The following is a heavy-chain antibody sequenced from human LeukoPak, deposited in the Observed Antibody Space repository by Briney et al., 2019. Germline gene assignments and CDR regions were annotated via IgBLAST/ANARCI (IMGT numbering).Heavy chain of an antibody. V-gene: IGHV4-30-4*08. D-gene: IGHD1-26*01. CDR1: GGSISSGDYY. J-gene: IGHJ2*01. CDR3: AREVPWVWNFDL. Sequence: SETLSLTCSVSGGSISSGDYYWSWIRQPAGTGLEWIGYIYYSGSTYYNPSLKSRVTISVDTSKNQFSLKLNSVTAADTTVYYCAREVPWVWNFDLWGRGTLVTVSS. CDR2: IYYSGST.